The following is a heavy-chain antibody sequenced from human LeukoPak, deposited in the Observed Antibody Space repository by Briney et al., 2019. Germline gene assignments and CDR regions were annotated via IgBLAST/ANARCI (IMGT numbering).Heavy chain of an antibody. CDR3: ARGLSGYASSLGY. V-gene: IGHV3-53*01. CDR2: IYSGGTT. CDR1: GFTVSGNY. J-gene: IGHJ4*02. D-gene: IGHD6-6*01. Sequence: GGSLRLSCAVSGFTVSGNYMSWVRQAPGKGLEWVSLIYSGGTTYYADSVKGRFTISRDNSKNTLYLQMNSLRAEDTAVYYCARGLSGYASSLGYWGQGTLVTVSA.